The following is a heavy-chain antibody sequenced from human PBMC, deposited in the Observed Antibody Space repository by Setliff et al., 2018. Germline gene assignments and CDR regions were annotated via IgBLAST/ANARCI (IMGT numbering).Heavy chain of an antibody. Sequence: GGSLRLSCAASGFTFSSYGMHWVRQAPGKGLEWVAFIRNDESNQYADSVKGRFTISRDNAKDSLYLQMNSLRADDTAVYYCARAKGNDYSMDVWGKGTTVTVSS. CDR3: ARAKGNDYSMDV. CDR2: IRNDESNQ. CDR1: GFTFSSYG. V-gene: IGHV3-30*02. J-gene: IGHJ6*03.